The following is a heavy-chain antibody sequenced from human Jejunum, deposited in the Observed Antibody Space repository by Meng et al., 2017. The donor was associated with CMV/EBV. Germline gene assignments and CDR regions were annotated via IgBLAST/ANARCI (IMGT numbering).Heavy chain of an antibody. J-gene: IGHJ4*02. Sequence: SGASIYSGNYYWSWIRQHPGKGLEWIGYISEIGDSDYNPSLDGRALISMDTSQNQFSLILRSVTAADTAVYYCARRGPTYSSRYFDYWGLGTLVTVSS. CDR1: GASIYSGNYY. D-gene: IGHD3-22*01. V-gene: IGHV4-30-4*08. CDR3: ARRGPTYSSRYFDY. CDR2: ISEIGDS.